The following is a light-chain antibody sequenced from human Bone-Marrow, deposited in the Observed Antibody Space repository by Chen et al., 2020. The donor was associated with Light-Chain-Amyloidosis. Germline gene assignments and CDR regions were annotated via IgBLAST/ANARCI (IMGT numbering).Light chain of an antibody. CDR1: QSLRSG. J-gene: IGKJ3*01. CDR2: DAS. Sequence: ILLTQSPATLSLSLGERVTLSCRASQSLRSGVAWYQQKPGQFPRLVIYDASNRSTGIPARCSGSGSGTDFTLTISSLEPEDFAVYYCQQRSNGPPWLFTFGPGTKVDIK. CDR3: QQRSNGPPWLFT. V-gene: IGKV3-11*01.